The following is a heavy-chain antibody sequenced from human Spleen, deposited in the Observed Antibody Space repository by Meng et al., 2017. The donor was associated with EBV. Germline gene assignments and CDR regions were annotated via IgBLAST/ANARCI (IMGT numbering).Heavy chain of an antibody. V-gene: IGHV1-18*01. CDR3: AREGNFYDSTGPIPLDY. CDR2: ISAYSGNT. Sequence: QVQLVPSGAEGKKAGAAVKVSCKASGYTFTSFDINWVRQATGQGLEWMGWISAYSGNTNYAQNLQGRVTMTTDTSTSTAYMELRSLRSDDTAVYYCAREGNFYDSTGPIPLDYWGQGTLVTVSS. D-gene: IGHD3-22*01. CDR1: GYTFTSFD. J-gene: IGHJ4*02.